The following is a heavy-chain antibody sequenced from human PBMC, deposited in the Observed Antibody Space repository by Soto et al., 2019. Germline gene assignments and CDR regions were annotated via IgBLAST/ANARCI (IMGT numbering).Heavy chain of an antibody. CDR1: GNTFSDYV. CDR3: ANRGYNGWYHYYFDY. CDR2: ISGTGDNT. D-gene: IGHD6-19*01. V-gene: IGHV3-23*01. J-gene: IGHJ4*02. Sequence: GSLRLSCAASGNTFSDYVMSWVRQAPGKGLECVSAISGTGDNTYYADSVKGRFTISRDNSKNTLYLQMTGLRAEDSAVYFCANRGYNGWYHYYFDYWGQGT.